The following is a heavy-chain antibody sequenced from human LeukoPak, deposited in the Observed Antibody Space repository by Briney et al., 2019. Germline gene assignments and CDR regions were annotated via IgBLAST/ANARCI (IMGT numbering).Heavy chain of an antibody. J-gene: IGHJ5*02. CDR3: ARAVAGTHWFDP. CDR1: GFTFSSYS. D-gene: IGHD6-19*01. Sequence: GGSLRLSCAASGFTFSSYSMNWVRQATGKGLEWVSGIDIPGNTYYPDSVKGRFTMSRESAKNSLYLQMNSLRAGDTAVYYCARAVAGTHWFDPWGQGTLVTVSS. CDR2: IDIPGNT. V-gene: IGHV3-13*01.